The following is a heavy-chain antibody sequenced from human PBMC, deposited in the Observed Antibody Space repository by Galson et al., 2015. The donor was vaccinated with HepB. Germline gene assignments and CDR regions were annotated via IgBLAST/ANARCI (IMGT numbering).Heavy chain of an antibody. CDR3: ARDLKQADFWSGYYSSGGSYYMDV. J-gene: IGHJ6*03. CDR1: GGTFSSYA. D-gene: IGHD3-3*01. V-gene: IGHV1-69*13. CDR2: IIPIFGTA. Sequence: SVKVSCKASGGTFSSYAISWVRQAPGQGLEWMGGIIPIFGTANYAQKFQGRVTITADESTSTAYMELSSLRSEDTAVYYCARDLKQADFWSGYYSSGGSYYMDVWGKGTTVTVSS.